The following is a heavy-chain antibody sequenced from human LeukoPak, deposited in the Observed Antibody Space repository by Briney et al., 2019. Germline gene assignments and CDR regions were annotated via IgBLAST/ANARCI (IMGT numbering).Heavy chain of an antibody. J-gene: IGHJ4*02. CDR1: GFTFSSYA. Sequence: GGSLRLSCAASGFTFSSYAMSWVRQAPGEGLEWVSVISAGGDRTLYADSVKGRFTVSRDNSKNTLYLQMNSLRAEDTAVYYCAKDRYCSSTRCYGDFDYWGQGTLVTVSS. D-gene: IGHD2-2*01. V-gene: IGHV3-23*01. CDR3: AKDRYCSSTRCYGDFDY. CDR2: ISAGGDRT.